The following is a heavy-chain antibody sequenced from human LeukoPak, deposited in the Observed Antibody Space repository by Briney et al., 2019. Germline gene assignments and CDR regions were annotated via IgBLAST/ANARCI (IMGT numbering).Heavy chain of an antibody. V-gene: IGHV3-13*04. Sequence: GGSLRLSCAASGFTLSTYWMHWVRQATGEGLEWVSGIGKGGDTYYVGSVKGRFTISRENAKNSLYLQMNSLRSGDTAVYYCARGGYSGFDVWGQGTVVTVSS. CDR2: IGKGGDT. CDR1: GFTLSTYW. D-gene: IGHD5-12*01. J-gene: IGHJ3*01. CDR3: ARGGYSGFDV.